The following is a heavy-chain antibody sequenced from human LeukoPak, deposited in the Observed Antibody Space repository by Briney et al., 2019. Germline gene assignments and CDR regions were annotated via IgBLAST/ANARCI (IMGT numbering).Heavy chain of an antibody. CDR3: ARGLVAARRKTQETDY. J-gene: IGHJ4*02. Sequence: SETLSLTCTVSGGSISSGGYYWSWIRQHPGKGLEWIGYIYYSGSTYYNPSLKSRVTILVDTSKNQFSLKLSSVTAADTAVYYCARGLVAARRKTQETDYWGQGTLVTVSS. D-gene: IGHD6-6*01. CDR1: GGSISSGGYY. V-gene: IGHV4-31*03. CDR2: IYYSGST.